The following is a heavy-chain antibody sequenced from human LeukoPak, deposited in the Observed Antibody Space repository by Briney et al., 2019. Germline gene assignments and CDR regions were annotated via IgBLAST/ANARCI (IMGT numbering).Heavy chain of an antibody. J-gene: IGHJ3*02. D-gene: IGHD5-24*01. CDR3: ARGEDDYDAFDI. V-gene: IGHV1-2*06. Sequence: ASVKVSCKASGYTFTGYYMHWVRQAPGQGLEWMGRINPNSGGTNYAQKFQGRVTMTRDTSISTAYLELSRLRSDDTAVYYCARGEDDYDAFDIWGQGTMVTVSS. CDR2: INPNSGGT. CDR1: GYTFTGYY.